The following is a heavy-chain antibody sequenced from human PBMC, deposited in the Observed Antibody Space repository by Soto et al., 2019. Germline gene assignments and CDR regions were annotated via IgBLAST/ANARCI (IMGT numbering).Heavy chain of an antibody. CDR2: IYPGDSDT. V-gene: IGHV5-51*01. CDR1: GYTFTNYW. Sequence: PGESLKISCKGSGYTFTNYWIGRVRQMPGKGLEWMGIIYPGDSDTKYNPSFQGQATISADKSITTTYLRWTSLKASDTAIYYCAASIFYYGMDVWGQGTTVTVSS. J-gene: IGHJ6*02. CDR3: AASIFYYGMDV.